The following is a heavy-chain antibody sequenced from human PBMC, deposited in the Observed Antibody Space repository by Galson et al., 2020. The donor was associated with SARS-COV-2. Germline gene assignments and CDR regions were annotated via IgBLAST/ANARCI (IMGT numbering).Heavy chain of an antibody. Sequence: QLGESLKIPCAASGFTFSSYAMHWVRQAPGKGLEWVAVISYDGSNKYYADSVTGRFTISRDNSKNTLYLQMNSLRAEDTAVYYCARARGGSYFGGMDVWGQGTTVTVSS. J-gene: IGHJ6*02. D-gene: IGHD1-26*01. V-gene: IGHV3-30*04. CDR1: GFTFSSYA. CDR2: ISYDGSNK. CDR3: ARARGGSYFGGMDV.